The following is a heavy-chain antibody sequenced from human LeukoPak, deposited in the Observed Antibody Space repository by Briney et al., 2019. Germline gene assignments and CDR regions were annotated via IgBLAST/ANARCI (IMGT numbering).Heavy chain of an antibody. CDR1: GGSISSYY. V-gene: IGHV4-59*08. CDR3: ARHRGYSGYVDY. D-gene: IGHD5-12*01. CDR2: IYYSGST. Sequence: PETLSLTCTVSGGSISSYYWSWIRQPPGKGLEWIGYIYYSGSTNYNPSLKSRVTISVDTSKNQFSLKLSSVTAADTAVYYCARHRGYSGYVDYWGQGTLVTVSS. J-gene: IGHJ4*02.